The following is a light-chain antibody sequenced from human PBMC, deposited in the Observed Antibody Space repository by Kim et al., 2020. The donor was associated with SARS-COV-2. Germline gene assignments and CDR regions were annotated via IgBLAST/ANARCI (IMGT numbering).Light chain of an antibody. CDR3: NSRDSSGNHWV. CDR1: SLRSYY. J-gene: IGLJ3*02. V-gene: IGLV3-19*01. CDR2: GKN. Sequence: ALGQTVRITCQGDSLRSYYASWYQQKPGQAPVLVIYGKNNRPSGIPDRFSGSSSGNTASLTITGAQAEDEADYYCNSRDSSGNHWVFGGGTQLT.